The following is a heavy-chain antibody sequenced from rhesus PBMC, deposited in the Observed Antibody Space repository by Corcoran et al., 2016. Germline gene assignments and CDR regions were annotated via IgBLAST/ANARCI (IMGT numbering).Heavy chain of an antibody. CDR2: ISGSSGIT. CDR3: ARCGVLQYLDWLSDFDY. D-gene: IGHD3-3*01. Sequence: QVQLQESGPGLVKPSETLSLTCAVSGGSVSSSNWWSWIRQPPGKELEGIGYISGSSGITYYNPSLKSRVTISTDTSKNQFSLKLSSVTAADTAVYYCARCGVLQYLDWLSDFDYWGQGVLVTVSS. J-gene: IGHJ4*01. CDR1: GGSVSSSNW. V-gene: IGHV4-65*01.